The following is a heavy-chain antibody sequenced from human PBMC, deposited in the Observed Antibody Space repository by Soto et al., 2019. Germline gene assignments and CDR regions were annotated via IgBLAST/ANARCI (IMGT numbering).Heavy chain of an antibody. V-gene: IGHV3-9*01. CDR2: ISWNSGSI. CDR3: AKAVGSYGNFDY. J-gene: IGHJ4*02. CDR1: GFTFDDYA. Sequence: EVPLVESGGGLVQPGRSLRLSCAASGFTFDDYAMHWVRQAPGKGLEWVSRISWNSGSIGYADSVKGRFIISRDNAKNSLYLQMNSLRDEDTALYYCAKAVGSYGNFDYWGQGTLVTVSS. D-gene: IGHD5-18*01.